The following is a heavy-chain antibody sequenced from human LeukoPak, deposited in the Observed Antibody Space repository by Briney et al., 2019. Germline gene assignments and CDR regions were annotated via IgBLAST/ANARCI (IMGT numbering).Heavy chain of an antibody. Sequence: ASVKVSCKASGYTFTGYYMSWVRQAPGQGLEWMGRINPNIGGTNYAQNFQGSVTMTRDTSITTVYMELSKLRSDDTAVDYCAIVEDGLNDGFDIWGQGTMVTVSS. D-gene: IGHD5-24*01. CDR2: INPNIGGT. J-gene: IGHJ3*02. V-gene: IGHV1-2*06. CDR3: AIVEDGLNDGFDI. CDR1: GYTFTGYY.